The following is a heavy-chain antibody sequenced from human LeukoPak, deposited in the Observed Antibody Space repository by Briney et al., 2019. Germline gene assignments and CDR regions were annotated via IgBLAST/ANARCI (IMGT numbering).Heavy chain of an antibody. CDR2: ITGSDGTS. J-gene: IGHJ4*02. D-gene: IGHD3-9*01. Sequence: LTGTSLRLSCVASGFTFTNCAMSWVRQAPGKGLEWVSAITGSDGTSHYADSVKGRFTISRDNSKNTLYLQVNSLRAEDTAVYYCAKWGDYDILTGYYVPDYWGQGTLVTASS. V-gene: IGHV3-23*01. CDR1: GFTFTNCA. CDR3: AKWGDYDILTGYYVPDY.